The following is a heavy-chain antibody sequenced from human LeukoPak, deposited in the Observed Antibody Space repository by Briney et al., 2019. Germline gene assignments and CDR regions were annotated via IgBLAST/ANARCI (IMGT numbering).Heavy chain of an antibody. CDR1: GYTFTSYG. D-gene: IGHD3-10*01. CDR2: ISAYNGNT. Sequence: GASVKVSCKASGYTFTSYGISWVRQAPGQGLEWMGWISAYNGNTNYAQKLQGRVTMTTDTSTSTAYMGLRSLRSDDTAVYYCAREISFTMVRGVIEGNWFDPWGQGTLVTVSS. CDR3: AREISFTMVRGVIEGNWFDP. J-gene: IGHJ5*02. V-gene: IGHV1-18*01.